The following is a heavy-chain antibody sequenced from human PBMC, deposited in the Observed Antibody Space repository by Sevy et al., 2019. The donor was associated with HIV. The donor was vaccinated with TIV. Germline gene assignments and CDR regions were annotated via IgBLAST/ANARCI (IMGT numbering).Heavy chain of an antibody. D-gene: IGHD3-10*01. Sequence: GGSLRLSCAASGFTFSTYTMNWVRQAPGKGLEWVSSISSSSNYINYADSVKGRFTISRDNARKSLFLQLTSLRAEDTAVYYCARPYGSGSWEAFDIWGQGTMVTVSS. CDR2: ISSSSNYI. CDR1: GFTFSTYT. CDR3: ARPYGSGSWEAFDI. J-gene: IGHJ3*02. V-gene: IGHV3-21*01.